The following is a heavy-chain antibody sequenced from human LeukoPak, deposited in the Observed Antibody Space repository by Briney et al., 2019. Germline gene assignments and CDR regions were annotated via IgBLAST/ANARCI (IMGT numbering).Heavy chain of an antibody. CDR1: GFTFSSYA. V-gene: IGHV3-23*01. D-gene: IGHD3-22*01. CDR2: ISSSSSYI. Sequence: PGGSLGLSCAASGFTFSSYAMSWVRQAPGKGLEWVSSISSSSSYIYYADSVKGRFTISRDNSKNTLYLQINSLRAEDTAVYYCAQSQSYYDSSGPLWGLHWGQGTLVTVSS. CDR3: AQSQSYYDSSGPLWGLH. J-gene: IGHJ4*02.